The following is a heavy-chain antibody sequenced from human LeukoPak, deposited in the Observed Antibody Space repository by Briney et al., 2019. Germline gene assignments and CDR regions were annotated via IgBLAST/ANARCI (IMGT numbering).Heavy chain of an antibody. J-gene: IGHJ4*02. Sequence: GGSLRLSCAASGFTFSSYAMHWVRQAPGKGLEWVAVISYDGSNKYYADSVKGRFTISRDNSKNTLYLQMNSLRAEDTAVYYCARGATVTTKGPWYYWGQGTLVTVSS. CDR1: GFTFSSYA. V-gene: IGHV3-30*04. CDR3: ARGATVTTKGPWYY. CDR2: ISYDGSNK. D-gene: IGHD4-17*01.